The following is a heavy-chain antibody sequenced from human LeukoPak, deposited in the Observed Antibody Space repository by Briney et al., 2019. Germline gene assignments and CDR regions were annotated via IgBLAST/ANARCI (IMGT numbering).Heavy chain of an antibody. J-gene: IGHJ4*02. CDR2: ISGSGGST. V-gene: IGHV3-23*01. CDR1: GLTFSSYA. Sequence: SGGSLRLSCAASGLTFSSYAMSWVRQAPGKGLEWVSAISGSGGSTYYADSVKGRFTISRDNSKNTQSLQMNRLRAEDTAVYYRLGYCSGGNCYSGGYWGQGTLVTVSS. CDR3: LGYCSGGNCYSGGY. D-gene: IGHD2-15*01.